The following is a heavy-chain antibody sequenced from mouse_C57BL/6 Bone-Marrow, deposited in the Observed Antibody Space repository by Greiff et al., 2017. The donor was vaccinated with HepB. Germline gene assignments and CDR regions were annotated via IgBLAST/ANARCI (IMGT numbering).Heavy chain of an antibody. J-gene: IGHJ4*01. V-gene: IGHV2-9-1*01. Sequence: QVQLKESGPGLVAPSQSLSITCTVSGFSLTSYAISWVRQPPGKGLEWLGVIWTGGGTNYNSAHKSRLSISKDNSKSQVFLKMNSLQTDDTARYYCARNYYGSSAYYYAMDYWGQGTSVTVAS. D-gene: IGHD1-1*01. CDR2: IWTGGGT. CDR3: ARNYYGSSAYYYAMDY. CDR1: GFSLTSYA.